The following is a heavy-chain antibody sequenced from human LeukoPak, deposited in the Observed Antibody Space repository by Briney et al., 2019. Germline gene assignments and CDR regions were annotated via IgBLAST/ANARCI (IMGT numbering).Heavy chain of an antibody. CDR3: ARVEHKWGLGRDY. D-gene: IGHD2-21*02. J-gene: IGHJ4*02. Sequence: GGSLRLSCAASGFTFSSYSMNWVRQAPGKGLEWVSSISSSSSYIYYADSVKGRFTISRDNAKNSLYLQMNSLRAEDTAVYYCARVEHKWGLGRDYWGQGTLVTVSS. V-gene: IGHV3-21*01. CDR1: GFTFSSYS. CDR2: ISSSSSYI.